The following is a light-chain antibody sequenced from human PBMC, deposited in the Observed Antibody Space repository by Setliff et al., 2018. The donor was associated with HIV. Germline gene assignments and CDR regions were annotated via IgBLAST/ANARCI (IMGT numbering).Light chain of an antibody. CDR1: TGAVASEFY. Sequence: QAVVTQEPSLTVSPGGTVTLTCGCNTGAVASEFYPNWIQQIPGQAPRAVIQNANIKYSWTPARFSGSLIGGKAALTVSGVQPEDEADYYCLLYCSGAWVFGGGTKVTVL. CDR3: LLYCSGAWV. V-gene: IGLV7-43*01. J-gene: IGLJ3*02. CDR2: NAN.